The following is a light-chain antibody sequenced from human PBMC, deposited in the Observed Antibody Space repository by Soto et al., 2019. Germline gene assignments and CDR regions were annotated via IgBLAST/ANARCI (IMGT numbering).Light chain of an antibody. CDR3: MQALQTPPT. J-gene: IGKJ1*01. V-gene: IGKV2-28*01. CDR2: LCS. CDR1: QSLLHSNGYNY. Sequence: DIVMTQSPLSLPVTPGEPASISCRSSQSLLHSNGYNYLDWYLQKPGQSPQLLIYLCSNRASGVTDRFSGSGSGTDFTLKISRVEGEDVGVYYCMQALQTPPTFGHGTKVEIK.